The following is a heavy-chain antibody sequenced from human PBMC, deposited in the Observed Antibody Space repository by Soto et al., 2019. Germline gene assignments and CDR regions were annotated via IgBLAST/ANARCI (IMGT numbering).Heavy chain of an antibody. CDR2: IYYSGST. CDR3: ARSSNGSGSYYFDY. J-gene: IGHJ4*02. V-gene: IGHV4-61*05. CDR1: GGSISSSSYY. Sequence: SETLSLTCTVSGGSISSSSYYRGWIRQPPGKGLEWIGYIYYSGSTNYNPSLKSRVTISVDTSKNQFSLKLSSVTAADTAVYYCARSSNGSGSYYFDYWAQGTLVTVSS. D-gene: IGHD3-10*01.